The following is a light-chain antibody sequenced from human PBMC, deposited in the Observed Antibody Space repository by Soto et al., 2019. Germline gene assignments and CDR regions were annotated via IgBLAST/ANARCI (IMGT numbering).Light chain of an antibody. V-gene: IGKV1-27*01. CDR2: GIS. CDR1: QRISGW. J-gene: IGKJ5*01. CDR3: QKYNSAPRT. Sequence: DIQMTQSPSTLSGSVGDTVTITCRASQRISGWLAWHQQKPGKVPKLLISGISTLQSGVPSRFSGSGYGTDFTLTISSLQPEDVATYYCQKYNSAPRTFGQGTRLEIK.